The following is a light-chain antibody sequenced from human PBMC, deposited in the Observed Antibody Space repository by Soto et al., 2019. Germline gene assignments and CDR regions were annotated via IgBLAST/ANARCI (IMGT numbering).Light chain of an antibody. CDR1: QSITNW. CDR3: QQHISCPLT. Sequence: DIELTQSPATLSLSVGDRATISCRASQSITNWLSWYQQKPGKAPKLLVYDASNMASGVPTRFSGSGSGTDFTLTISSLEPDDFGVYYCQQHISCPLTFGGGTKVEVK. V-gene: IGKV3-11*01. CDR2: DAS. J-gene: IGKJ4*01.